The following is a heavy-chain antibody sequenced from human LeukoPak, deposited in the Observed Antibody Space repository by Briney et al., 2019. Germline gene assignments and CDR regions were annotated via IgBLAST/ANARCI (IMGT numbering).Heavy chain of an antibody. J-gene: IGHJ4*02. CDR1: GYSISSGYY. CDR2: IYHSGST. V-gene: IGHV4-38-2*02. D-gene: IGHD6-13*01. Sequence: SETLSLTCTVSGYSISSGYYWGWIRQPPGKGLEWIGSIYHSGSTYYNPSLKSRVTISVDTSKNQFSLKLSSVTAADTAVYYCARRKQQLVIDYWGQGTLVTVSS. CDR3: ARRKQQLVIDY.